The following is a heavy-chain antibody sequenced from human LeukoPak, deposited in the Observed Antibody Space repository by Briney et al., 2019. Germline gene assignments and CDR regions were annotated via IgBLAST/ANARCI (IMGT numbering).Heavy chain of an antibody. CDR1: GGSISSYY. Sequence: PSETLSLTCTVSGGSISSYYWSWIRQPPGKGLEWIGYIYYSGSTNCNPSLKSRVTISVDTSKNQFSLKLSSVTAADTAVYYCARRKGGTAMVMFDYWGQGTLVTVSS. D-gene: IGHD5-18*01. CDR2: IYYSGST. CDR3: ARRKGGTAMVMFDY. V-gene: IGHV4-59*08. J-gene: IGHJ4*02.